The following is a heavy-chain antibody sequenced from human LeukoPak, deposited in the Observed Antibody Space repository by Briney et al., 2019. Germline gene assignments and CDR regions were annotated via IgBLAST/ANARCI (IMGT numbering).Heavy chain of an antibody. Sequence: ASVKVSCKASGYTFTSYGISWVRQAPGQGLEWMGWISAFDSNTNYQQKLEGRVSLTTDTSTSTAYMELESLRSDDTAVYYCARSLLVWFGEMYYMDVWGKGTTVTVSS. CDR1: GYTFTSYG. D-gene: IGHD3-10*01. CDR2: ISAFDSNT. J-gene: IGHJ6*03. V-gene: IGHV1-18*01. CDR3: ARSLLVWFGEMYYMDV.